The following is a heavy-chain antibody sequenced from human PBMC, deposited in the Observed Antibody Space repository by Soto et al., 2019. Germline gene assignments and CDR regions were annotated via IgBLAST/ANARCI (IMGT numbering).Heavy chain of an antibody. CDR3: ATPAVSGYDLETCDY. Sequence: QVQLVQSGAEVKKPGSSVKVSCKASGGTFSSYTISWVRQAPGQGLEWMGRIIPILGIANYAQKFQGRVTITADKSTSTAYMELSSLRSEDTAVYYCATPAVSGYDLETCDYWGQGTLVTVSS. V-gene: IGHV1-69*02. J-gene: IGHJ4*02. CDR2: IIPILGIA. CDR1: GGTFSSYT. D-gene: IGHD5-12*01.